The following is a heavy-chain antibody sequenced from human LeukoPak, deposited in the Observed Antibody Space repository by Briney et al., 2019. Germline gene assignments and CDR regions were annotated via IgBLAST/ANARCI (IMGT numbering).Heavy chain of an antibody. CDR2: ITWNSDNI. J-gene: IGHJ6*03. D-gene: IGHD3-16*01. V-gene: IGHV3-9*03. CDR1: GFTFDDYA. CDR3: AKGGGGRLIYYYYMDV. Sequence: GRSLRLSCAASGFTFDDYAMHWVRQAPGKGLEWVSGITWNSDNIEYADSVKGRFTISRDNAKNSLYLRMNSLRAEDMALYYCAKGGGGRLIYYYYMDVWGKGTTVTVSS.